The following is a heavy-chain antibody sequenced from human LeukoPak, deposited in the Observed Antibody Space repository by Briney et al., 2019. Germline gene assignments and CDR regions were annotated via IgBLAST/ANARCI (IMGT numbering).Heavy chain of an antibody. V-gene: IGHV4-34*01. CDR2: INHRGST. D-gene: IGHD2-15*01. CDR3: ARGRYCSGGSCYSSYYYYGMDV. J-gene: IGHJ6*02. Sequence: SETLSLTCAVYGGSFSGYYWSWLRQPPGKGLEWIGEINHRGSTNYNPSLKSRVTISVDTSKNQFSLKLSSVTAADTAVYYCARGRYCSGGSCYSSYYYYGMDVWGQGTTVTVSS. CDR1: GGSFSGYY.